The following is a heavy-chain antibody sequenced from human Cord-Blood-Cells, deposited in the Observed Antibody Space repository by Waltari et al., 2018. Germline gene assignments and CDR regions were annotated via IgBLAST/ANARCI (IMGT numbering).Heavy chain of an antibody. CDR2: VNPTSGNT. CDR3: VVWREQQLV. CDR1: GYTFTSYD. Sequence: QVQLVQSGAEVKKPGASVKVSCKASGYTFTSYDINWVRQATGQGLEWMGWVNPTSGNTGYAQKFQGRATMTRNTSISTAYMELSSLRSEYTAVYYGVVWREQQLVWGQGTLVTVSS. J-gene: IGHJ4*02. D-gene: IGHD6-13*01. V-gene: IGHV1-8*01.